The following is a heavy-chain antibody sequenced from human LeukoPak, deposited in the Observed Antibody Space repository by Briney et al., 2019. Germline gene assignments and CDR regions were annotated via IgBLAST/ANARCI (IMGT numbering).Heavy chain of an antibody. CDR2: ISSSSSYI. CDR3: AREYCSSTSCLIGIFDY. Sequence: GGSLRLSCAASGFTFSSYSMNWVRQAPGKGLEWVSSISSSSSYIYYADSVKGRFTISRDNAKDSLYLQMNSLRAEDTAVYYCAREYCSSTSCLIGIFDYWGQGTLVTVSS. D-gene: IGHD2-2*01. V-gene: IGHV3-21*01. CDR1: GFTFSSYS. J-gene: IGHJ4*02.